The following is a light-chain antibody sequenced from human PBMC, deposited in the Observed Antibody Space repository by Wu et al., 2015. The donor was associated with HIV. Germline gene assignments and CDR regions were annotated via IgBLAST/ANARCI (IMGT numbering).Light chain of an antibody. V-gene: IGKV1-13*02. CDR3: QQYNTYPS. J-gene: IGKJ5*01. CDR1: QGIRSA. CDR2: DAS. Sequence: AIQLTQSPSSLSASVGDRVTITCRASQGIRSALAWYQQKPGKIPNLLIYDASTLKSGVPSRFNGSGSGTDFTLTISSLQPEDFATYYCQQYNTYPSFGQGTRLEIK.